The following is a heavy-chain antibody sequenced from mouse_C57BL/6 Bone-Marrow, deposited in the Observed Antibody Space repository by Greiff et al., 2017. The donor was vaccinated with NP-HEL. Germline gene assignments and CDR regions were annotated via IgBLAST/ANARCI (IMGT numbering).Heavy chain of an antibody. CDR1: GFTFSDYG. V-gene: IGHV5-17*01. J-gene: IGHJ4*01. D-gene: IGHD2-1*01. Sequence: EVKLVESGGGLVKPGGSLKLSCAASGFTFSDYGMHWVRQAPEKGLEWVAYISSGSSTIYYADTVKGRFTISRDNAKNTLFLQMTSLRSEDTAMYYCARPPLYSYYAMDYWGQGTSVTVSS. CDR3: ARPPLYSYYAMDY. CDR2: ISSGSSTI.